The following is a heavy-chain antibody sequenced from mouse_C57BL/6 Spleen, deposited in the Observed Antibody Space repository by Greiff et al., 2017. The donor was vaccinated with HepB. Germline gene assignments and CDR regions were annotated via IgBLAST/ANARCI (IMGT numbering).Heavy chain of an antibody. J-gene: IGHJ2*01. Sequence: EVKLVESGGGLVKPGGSLKLSCAASGFTFSDYGMHWVRQAPEKGLEWVAYISSGSSTIYYADTVKGRFTISRDNAKNTLFLQMTSLRSEDTAMYYCARATTVVASYYFDYWGQGTTLTVSS. CDR2: ISSGSSTI. CDR3: ARATTVVASYYFDY. D-gene: IGHD1-1*01. V-gene: IGHV5-17*01. CDR1: GFTFSDYG.